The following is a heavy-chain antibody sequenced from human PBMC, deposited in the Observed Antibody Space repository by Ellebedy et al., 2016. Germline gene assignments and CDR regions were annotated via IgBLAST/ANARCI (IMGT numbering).Heavy chain of an antibody. J-gene: IGHJ4*02. CDR2: ISPTSGSTI. D-gene: IGHD2-2*02. CDR3: ATAGSYRFDY. Sequence: GGSLRLSXAVSGFTFTSYSMKWVRQTPGKGLEWVSYISPTSGSTIYYADSVKGRFTISRDNAKNTLYLQMNILRAEDTAVYYCATAGSYRFDYWGLGTLVTVS. V-gene: IGHV3-48*04. CDR1: GFTFTSYS.